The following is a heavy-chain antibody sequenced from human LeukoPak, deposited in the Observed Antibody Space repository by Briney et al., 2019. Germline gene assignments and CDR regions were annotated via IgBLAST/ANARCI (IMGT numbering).Heavy chain of an antibody. CDR2: IYHSGST. V-gene: IGHV4-38-2*01. CDR3: ALVRSREGYDILTGYSASVWFDP. CDR1: GYSISSGYY. Sequence: SETLSLTCAVSGYSISSGYYWGWIRQPPGKGLEWIGSIYHSGSTYYNPSLKSRVTISVDTSKNQFSLKLSSVTAADTAVYYCALVRSREGYDILTGYSASVWFDPWGQGTLVTVSS. J-gene: IGHJ5*02. D-gene: IGHD3-9*01.